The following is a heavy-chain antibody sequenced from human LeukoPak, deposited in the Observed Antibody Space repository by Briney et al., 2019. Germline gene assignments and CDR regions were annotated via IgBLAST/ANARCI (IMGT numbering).Heavy chain of an antibody. Sequence: PSETLSLTCAVSGVSISSGGYAWHWIRQPPGKGLEWIEYIYHSGTTYYNPSLKSRLTISVDRSKNQFSLKLSSVTAADTAVYYCARDQSSSWYWFDPWGQGTLVTVS. CDR3: ARDQSSSWYWFDP. V-gene: IGHV4-30-2*01. J-gene: IGHJ5*02. CDR2: IYHSGTT. CDR1: GVSISSGGYA. D-gene: IGHD6-13*01.